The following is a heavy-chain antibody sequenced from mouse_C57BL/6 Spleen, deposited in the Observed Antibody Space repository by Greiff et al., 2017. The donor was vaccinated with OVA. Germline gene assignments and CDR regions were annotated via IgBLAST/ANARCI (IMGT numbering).Heavy chain of an antibody. V-gene: IGHV1-69*01. CDR3: ARDYGSSTWFAY. CDR2: IDPSDSYT. CDR1: GYTFTSYW. J-gene: IGHJ3*01. D-gene: IGHD1-1*01. Sequence: VQLQQPGAELVMPGASVKLSCKASGYTFTSYWMHWVKQRPGQGLEWIGEIDPSDSYTNYNQKFKGKSTLTVDNSSSTAYMQLSSLTSEDYAVYYCARDYGSSTWFAYWGQGTLVTVSA.